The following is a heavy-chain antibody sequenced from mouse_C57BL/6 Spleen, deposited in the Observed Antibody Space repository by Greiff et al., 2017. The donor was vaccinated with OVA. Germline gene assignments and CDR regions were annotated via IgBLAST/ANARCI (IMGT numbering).Heavy chain of an antibody. Sequence: EVQLVESEGGLVQPGSSMKLSCTASGFTFSDYYMAWVRQVPEKGLEWVANINYDGSSTYYLDSLKSRFIISRDNAKNILYLQMSSLKSEDTATYYCARWWLPLYAMDYWGQGTSVTVSS. D-gene: IGHD1-1*02. CDR1: GFTFSDYY. CDR3: ARWWLPLYAMDY. V-gene: IGHV5-16*01. J-gene: IGHJ4*01. CDR2: INYDGSST.